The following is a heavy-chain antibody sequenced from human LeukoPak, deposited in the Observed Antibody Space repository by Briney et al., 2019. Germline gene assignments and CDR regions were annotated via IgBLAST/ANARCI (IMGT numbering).Heavy chain of an antibody. J-gene: IGHJ4*02. CDR1: GFTFSSYT. D-gene: IGHD3-22*01. CDR2: ISSSSSYI. CDR3: AGDHYYHASRGYLSFLKRGDYFDY. V-gene: IGHV3-21*01. Sequence: PGGSLRLSCAASGFTFSSYTMNWVRQAPGKGLEWVSSISSSSSYIYYADSVKGRFTISRDNAKNSLYLQMNSLRAEDTAVYYCAGDHYYHASRGYLSFLKRGDYFDYWGQGTLVTVSS.